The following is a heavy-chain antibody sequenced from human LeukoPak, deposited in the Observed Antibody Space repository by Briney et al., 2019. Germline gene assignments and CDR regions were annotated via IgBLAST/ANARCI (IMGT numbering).Heavy chain of an antibody. D-gene: IGHD3-10*01. V-gene: IGHV3-30-3*01. J-gene: IGHJ4*02. CDR2: ISYDGSNK. CDR3: ARDLAAGEKFDY. Sequence: PGGSLRLSCAASGFTFSSYAMHWVRQAPGKGLEWVAVISYDGSNKYYADSVKGRFTISRDNSKNTLYLQMNSLRAEDTAVYYCARDLAAGEKFDYWGRGTLVTVSS. CDR1: GFTFSSYA.